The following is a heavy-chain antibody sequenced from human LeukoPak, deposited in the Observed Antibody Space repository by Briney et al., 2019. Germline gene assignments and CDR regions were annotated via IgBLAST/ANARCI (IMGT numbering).Heavy chain of an antibody. D-gene: IGHD4-11*01. CDR1: GGSISSSNW. J-gene: IGHJ2*01. V-gene: IGHV4-4*02. CDR2: IYHSGST. CDR3: ARPPPTVTTEGWYFDL. Sequence: SETLSLTCAVSGGSISSSNWWSWVRQPPGKGLEWIGEIYHSGSTNYNPSLKSRVTISVDKSENQFSLKLNSVTAADTAVYYCARPPPTVTTEGWYFDLWGRGTLVTVSS.